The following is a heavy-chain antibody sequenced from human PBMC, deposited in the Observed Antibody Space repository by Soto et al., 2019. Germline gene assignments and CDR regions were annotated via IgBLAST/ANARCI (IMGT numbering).Heavy chain of an antibody. J-gene: IGHJ1*01. CDR2: IYPGDSDT. CDR3: AREVRDFGVEPLPMAV. D-gene: IGHD2-8*01. V-gene: IGHV5-51*01. Sequence: GESLKISCKGSGYSFTSYWIGWVRQMPGKGLEWMGIIYPGDSDTRYSPSFQGQVTISADKSISTAYLQWSSLKASDTAMYYCAREVRDFGVEPLPMAVWGQDTLLTVSS. CDR1: GYSFTSYW.